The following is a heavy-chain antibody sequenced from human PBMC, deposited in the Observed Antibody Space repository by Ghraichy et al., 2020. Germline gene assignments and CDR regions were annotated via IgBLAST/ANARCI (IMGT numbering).Heavy chain of an antibody. CDR3: ARTRAGVFFDF. V-gene: IGHV3-11*01. CDR2: NSDSGRTK. D-gene: IGHD3-10*01. J-gene: IGHJ4*02. CDR1: GFIFRDYH. Sequence: GGTLRLSCAASGFIFRDYHMSWIRQAPGKGLEWVSYNSDSGRTKYYADSVEGRLIISRDNAKNSLYLQMNSLRDEDTAVYYCARTRAGVFFDFWGQGALVLVSA.